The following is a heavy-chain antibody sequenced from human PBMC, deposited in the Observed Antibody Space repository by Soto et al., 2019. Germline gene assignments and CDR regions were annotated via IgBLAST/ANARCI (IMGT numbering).Heavy chain of an antibody. CDR3: ARGRTYYYDSSGYSDFGY. D-gene: IGHD3-22*01. Sequence: GASVKVSCKASRYTFTSYYINWVRHATGQGLEWMGWMNPNSGNTGYAQKFQGRVTMTTNTSTSTAYMELRSLRSDDTAVYYCARGRTYYYDSSGYSDFGYWGEGTLVTVSS. CDR1: RYTFTSYY. V-gene: IGHV1-8*01. CDR2: MNPNSGNT. J-gene: IGHJ4*02.